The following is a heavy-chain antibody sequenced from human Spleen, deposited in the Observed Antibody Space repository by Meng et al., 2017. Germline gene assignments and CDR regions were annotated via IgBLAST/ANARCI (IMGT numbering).Heavy chain of an antibody. D-gene: IGHD3-22*01. Sequence: QGQRRQWGAGLLQPSETLSLTCAVYGGSFSGYYWSWIRQPPGKGLEWIGEINHSGSTNYNPSLKSRVTISVDTSKNQFSLKLSSVTAADTAVYYCGGSSGYPIDYWGQGTLVTVSS. V-gene: IGHV4-34*01. CDR2: INHSGST. J-gene: IGHJ4*02. CDR1: GGSFSGYY. CDR3: GGSSGYPIDY.